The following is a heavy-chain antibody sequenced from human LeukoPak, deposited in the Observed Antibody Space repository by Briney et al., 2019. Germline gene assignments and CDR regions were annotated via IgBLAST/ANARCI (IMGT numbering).Heavy chain of an antibody. Sequence: GASVKVSCTASGYTFTSFGISWVRQAPGQGLEWMGWISVYNGDTNYDQKVQGRVTMTTDTSTSTAYMELRSLRSDDTAVYYCVRDGELTVTRRWFDPWGQGTLVTVSS. D-gene: IGHD4-17*01. CDR2: ISVYNGDT. CDR1: GYTFTSFG. CDR3: VRDGELTVTRRWFDP. J-gene: IGHJ5*02. V-gene: IGHV1-18*01.